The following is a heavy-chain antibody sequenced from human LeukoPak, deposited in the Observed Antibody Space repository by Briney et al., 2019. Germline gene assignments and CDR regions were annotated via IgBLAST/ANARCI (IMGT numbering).Heavy chain of an antibody. J-gene: IGHJ4*02. D-gene: IGHD3-9*01. V-gene: IGHV3-23*01. Sequence: PGGSLRLSCAASGFTFSSYAMSWVRQAPGRGLEWVSAISCSGGSTYYADSMKGPFTISRDNSKNTLYLQMNSLRAEDLGVYYCAKDLLRYFDWSGGYFDYWGQGTLVTVSS. CDR2: ISCSGGST. CDR1: GFTFSSYA. CDR3: AKDLLRYFDWSGGYFDY.